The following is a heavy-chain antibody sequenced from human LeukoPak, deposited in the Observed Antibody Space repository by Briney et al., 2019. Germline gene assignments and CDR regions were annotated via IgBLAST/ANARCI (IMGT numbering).Heavy chain of an antibody. CDR3: ARDKGHYDVDY. Sequence: SETLSLTCTVSGGSISSGDYFWSWIRQPPGKGLEWIGYIYYTGSTYYNPSLRSRVTVSADTSKNQYSLKLTSVTAADTAVYYCARDKGHYDVDYWGQGTPVTVSS. V-gene: IGHV4-30-4*01. D-gene: IGHD3-16*01. CDR1: GGSISSGDYF. J-gene: IGHJ4*02. CDR2: IYYTGST.